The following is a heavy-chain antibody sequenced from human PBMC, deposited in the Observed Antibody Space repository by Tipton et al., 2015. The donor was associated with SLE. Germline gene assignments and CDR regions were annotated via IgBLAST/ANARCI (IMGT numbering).Heavy chain of an antibody. CDR2: IYHSGST. V-gene: IGHV4-38-2*01. Sequence: TLSLTCAVSGYSISSGYYWGWIRQPPGKGLEWIGSIYHSGSTYYNPSLKSRVTISVDTSKNQFSLKLSSVTAADTAVYYCARHSSSWYSDYWGQGTLVTVS. CDR3: ARHSSSWYSDY. CDR1: GYSISSGYY. J-gene: IGHJ4*02. D-gene: IGHD6-13*01.